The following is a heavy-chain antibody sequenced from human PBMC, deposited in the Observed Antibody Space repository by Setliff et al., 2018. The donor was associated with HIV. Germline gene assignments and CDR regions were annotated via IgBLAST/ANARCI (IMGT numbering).Heavy chain of an antibody. J-gene: IGHJ4*02. D-gene: IGHD5-18*01. CDR1: GGSISSGIYY. Sequence: SETLSLTCTVSGGSISSGIYYWSWIRQPAGKGLEWIGRIYTSGSTKYNPSLESRVTISLDMSKNQFSLRLSSVTAADTAVYYCARDSGYSFGFNYFDYWGQGTLVTVSS. CDR3: ARDSGYSFGFNYFDY. V-gene: IGHV4-61*02. CDR2: IYTSGST.